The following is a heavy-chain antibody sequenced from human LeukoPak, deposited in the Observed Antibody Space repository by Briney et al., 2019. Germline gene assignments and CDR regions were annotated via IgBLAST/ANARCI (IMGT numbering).Heavy chain of an antibody. V-gene: IGHV4-59*01. CDR3: ARVPYYYGSGLLFGY. J-gene: IGHJ4*02. D-gene: IGHD3-10*01. CDR2: IYYSGST. CDR1: GGSISSYY. Sequence: SETLSLTCTVSGGSISSYYWSWIRQPPGKGLEWIGYIYYSGSTNYNPSLKSRGTISVDTSKNQFSLKLSSVTAADTAVYYRARVPYYYGSGLLFGYWGQGTLVTVSS.